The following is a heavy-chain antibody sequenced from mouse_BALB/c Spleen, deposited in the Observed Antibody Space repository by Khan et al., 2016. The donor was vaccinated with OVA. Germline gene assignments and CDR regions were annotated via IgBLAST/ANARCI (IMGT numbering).Heavy chain of an antibody. D-gene: IGHD1-1*01. CDR1: GYTFTSYS. CDR2: INPSNGYT. Sequence: QVQLQQSGAELARPGASVKMSCKASGYTFTSYSMHWIKQRPGQGLEWIGNINPSNGYTNHNQKFRDKATLAADKSSSTAYMQLRSLTSEDSAVYYWERDFHCHGSSGALDYWGQGTSVTVSS. V-gene: IGHV1-4*01. J-gene: IGHJ4*01. CDR3: ERDFHCHGSSGALDY.